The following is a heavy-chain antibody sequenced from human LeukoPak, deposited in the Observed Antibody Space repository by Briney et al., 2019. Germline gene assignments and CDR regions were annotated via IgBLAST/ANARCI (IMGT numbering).Heavy chain of an antibody. CDR2: IKSKLDGVTP. CDR3: PTAKGGSGTYYNY. V-gene: IGHV3-15*01. D-gene: IGHD3-16*01. J-gene: IGHJ4*02. Sequence: PGGSLRLSCAASGFRINNAWMNWVRQAPGKGLEWVPRIKSKLDGVTPDYAAPVKGRLPTSKDKPKNTLYLQIKSLKPEDTPLYSCPTAKGGSGTYYNYCGQKTLVTVSS. CDR1: GFRINNAW.